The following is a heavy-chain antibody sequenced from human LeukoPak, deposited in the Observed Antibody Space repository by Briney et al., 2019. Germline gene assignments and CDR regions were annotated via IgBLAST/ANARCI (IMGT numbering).Heavy chain of an antibody. CDR2: IYPVDSDT. CDR1: GYSSTSYW. Sequence: GESLKISCKDSGYSSTSYWIGWVRQMPGKGLEWMGIIYPVDSDTRYSPTFQGQDTISADKSTSTAYLQWSSPKAPDTPMCYCARTMGGAAAMGGGDYLGQGALVAVSS. D-gene: IGHD2-2*01. J-gene: IGHJ4*02. CDR3: ARTMGGAAAMGGGDY. V-gene: IGHV5-51*01.